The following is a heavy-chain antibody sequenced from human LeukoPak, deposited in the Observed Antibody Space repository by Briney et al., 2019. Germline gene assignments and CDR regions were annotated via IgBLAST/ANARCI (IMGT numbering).Heavy chain of an antibody. V-gene: IGHV4-39*01. CDR2: IYYSGST. CDR1: GGSISSSSYY. Sequence: PSETLSLTCTVSGGSISSSSYYWGWIRQPPGQGLEWIGSIYYSGSTYYNPSLKSRVTISVDTSKNQFSLKLSSVTAADTAVYYCARHEAGYYYGSALYDYWGQGTLVTVSS. D-gene: IGHD3-10*01. J-gene: IGHJ4*02. CDR3: ARHEAGYYYGSALYDY.